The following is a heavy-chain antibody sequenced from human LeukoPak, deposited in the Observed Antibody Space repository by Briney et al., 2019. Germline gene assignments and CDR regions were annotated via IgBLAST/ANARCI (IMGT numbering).Heavy chain of an antibody. D-gene: IGHD2-2*01. Sequence: QPGGSLKLSCAASGFTFSGSAMHWVRQASGKGLEWVGRIRSKANSYATAYAASVKGRFTISRDDSKNTAYLQMNSLKTEDTAVYYCTRQVVPAAEVYYYGMDVWGKGTTVTVSS. CDR1: GFTFSGSA. J-gene: IGHJ6*04. CDR3: TRQVVPAAEVYYYGMDV. CDR2: IRSKANSYAT. V-gene: IGHV3-73*01.